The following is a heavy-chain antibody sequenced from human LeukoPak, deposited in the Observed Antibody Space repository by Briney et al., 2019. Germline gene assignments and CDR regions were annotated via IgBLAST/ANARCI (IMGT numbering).Heavy chain of an antibody. V-gene: IGHV3-74*01. CDR1: GFTFSTYW. Sequence: GGSLRLSCAASGFTFSTYWMHWVRHGPGKGLVWVSRINNDGSSTNYADSVKGRFTISRDNAKNTLYLQMNSLRAEDTAVYYCARDLVARGFDYWGQGTLVTVSS. CDR3: ARDLVARGFDY. CDR2: INNDGSST. J-gene: IGHJ4*02. D-gene: IGHD6-6*01.